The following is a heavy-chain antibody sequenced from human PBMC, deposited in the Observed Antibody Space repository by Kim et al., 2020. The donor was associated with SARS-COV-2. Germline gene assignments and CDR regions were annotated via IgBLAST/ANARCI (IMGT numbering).Heavy chain of an antibody. V-gene: IGHV3-11*06. J-gene: IGHJ6*02. CDR3: AREPPGYLDV. Sequence: NYTTYADYVKGRFTISRDNAKNSLYLQMNSLRAEDTAVYYFAREPPGYLDVWGQGTTVTVSS. CDR2: NYT. D-gene: IGHD2-15*01.